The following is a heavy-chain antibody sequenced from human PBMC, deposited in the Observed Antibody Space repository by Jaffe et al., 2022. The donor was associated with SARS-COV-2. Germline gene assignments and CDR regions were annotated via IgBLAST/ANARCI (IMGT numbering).Heavy chain of an antibody. D-gene: IGHD3-22*01. Sequence: QVQLQESGPGLVKPSQTLSLTCTVSGGSISSGSYYWSWIRQPAGKGLEWIGRIYTSGSTNYNPSLKSRVTISVDTSKNQFSLKLSSVTAADTAVYYCASRGDSSGPDAFDIWGQGTMVTVSS. V-gene: IGHV4-61*02. J-gene: IGHJ3*02. CDR2: IYTSGST. CDR3: ASRGDSSGPDAFDI. CDR1: GGSISSGSYY.